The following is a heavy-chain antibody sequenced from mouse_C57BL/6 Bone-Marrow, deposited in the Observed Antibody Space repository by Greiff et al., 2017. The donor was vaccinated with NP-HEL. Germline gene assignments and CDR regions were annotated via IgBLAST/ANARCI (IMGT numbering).Heavy chain of an antibody. D-gene: IGHD2-3*01. Sequence: QVQLQQSGAELVKPGASVKMSCKASGYTFTSYWITWVKQRPGQGLEWIGDIYPGSGSTNYNEKFKSKATLTVDTSSSTAYMQLSSLTSEDSAVYYCARWGYFPYAMDYWGQGTSVTVSS. V-gene: IGHV1-55*01. CDR1: GYTFTSYW. J-gene: IGHJ4*01. CDR3: ARWGYFPYAMDY. CDR2: IYPGSGST.